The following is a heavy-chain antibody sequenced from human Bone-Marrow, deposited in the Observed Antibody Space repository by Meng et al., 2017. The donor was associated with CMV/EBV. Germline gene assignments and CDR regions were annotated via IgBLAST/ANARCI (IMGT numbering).Heavy chain of an antibody. CDR1: GFTFSSYS. Sequence: GESLKISCEGSGFTFSSYSMNWVRQAPGKGLEWVSSISSSSSYIYYADSVKGRFTISRDNAKNSLYLQMNSLRAEDTAVYYCARGVAGSGYFDYWGQGTLVTVSS. CDR2: ISSSSSYI. V-gene: IGHV3-21*01. CDR3: ARGVAGSGYFDY. D-gene: IGHD3-22*01. J-gene: IGHJ4*02.